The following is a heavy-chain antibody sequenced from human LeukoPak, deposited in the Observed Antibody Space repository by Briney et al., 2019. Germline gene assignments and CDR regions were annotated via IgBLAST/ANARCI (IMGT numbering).Heavy chain of an antibody. CDR3: ASHPASSWSRPFDY. V-gene: IGHV1-2*02. J-gene: IGHJ4*02. Sequence: GASVKVSCKASGYTFTGYYMHWVRQAPGQGLEWMGWINPNSGGTNYAQKFQGRVTMTRDMSTSTVYMELSSLRSEDTAVYYCASHPASSWSRPFDYWGQGTLVTVSS. CDR1: GYTFTGYY. D-gene: IGHD6-13*01. CDR2: INPNSGGT.